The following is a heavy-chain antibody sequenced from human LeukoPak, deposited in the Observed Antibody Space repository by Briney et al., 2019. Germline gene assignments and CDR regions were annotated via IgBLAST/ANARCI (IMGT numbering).Heavy chain of an antibody. J-gene: IGHJ5*02. CDR1: GGTFSSYA. CDR2: IIPIFGTA. V-gene: IGHV1-69*01. D-gene: IGHD5-18*01. Sequence: GSSVKVSCKASGGTFSSYAISWVRQAPGQGLEWMGGIIPIFGTANYAQKFQGRVTITADESTSAAYMELSSLRSEDTAVYYCARVAQLWLNWFDPWGQGTLVTVSS. CDR3: ARVAQLWLNWFDP.